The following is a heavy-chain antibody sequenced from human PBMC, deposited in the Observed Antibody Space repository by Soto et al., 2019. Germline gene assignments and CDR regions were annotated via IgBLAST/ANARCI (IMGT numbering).Heavy chain of an antibody. CDR1: GYTFTSYY. D-gene: IGHD3-16*01. J-gene: IGHJ5*02. Sequence: GASVKVSCKAPGYTFTSYYMHWVRQAPGHGLEWMGVINPNGGSIRFAQKFQGRVTMTRDTSRSTVYMELRGLTSEDTAVYYCARSSGGVYGLILERNNWFAPWGQGTLVSVS. CDR2: INPNGGSI. V-gene: IGHV1-46*01. CDR3: ARSSGGVYGLILERNNWFAP.